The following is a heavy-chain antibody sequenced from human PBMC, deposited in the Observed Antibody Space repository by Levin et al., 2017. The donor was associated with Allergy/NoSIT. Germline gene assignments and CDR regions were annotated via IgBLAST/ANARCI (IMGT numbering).Heavy chain of an antibody. D-gene: IGHD5-24*01. CDR2: INHSGST. V-gene: IGHV4-34*01. CDR1: GGSFSGYY. CDR3: ARIKGRWLQYDAFDI. J-gene: IGHJ3*02. Sequence: PSETLSLTCAVYGGSFSGYYWSWIRQPPGKGLEWIGEINHSGSTNYNPSLKSRVTISVDTSKNQFSLKLSSVTAADTAVYYCARIKGRWLQYDAFDIWGQGTMVTVSS.